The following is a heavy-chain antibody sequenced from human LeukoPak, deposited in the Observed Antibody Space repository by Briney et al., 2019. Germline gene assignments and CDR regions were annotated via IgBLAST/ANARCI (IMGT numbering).Heavy chain of an antibody. J-gene: IGHJ4*02. D-gene: IGHD4-23*01. CDR2: MHFSGSI. CDR1: GGSISSYY. CDR3: ARVSRGNSVGGDY. Sequence: PSETLSLTCTVSGGSISSYYWSWIRQPPGKGLEWIGYMHFSGSIDYNPSLKSRVTISMDTSRNQISLKLSSVTAADTAMYYCARVSRGNSVGGDYWGQGTLVTVSS. V-gene: IGHV4-59*01.